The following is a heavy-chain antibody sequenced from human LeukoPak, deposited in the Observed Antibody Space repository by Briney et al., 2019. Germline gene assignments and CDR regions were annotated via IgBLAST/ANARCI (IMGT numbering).Heavy chain of an antibody. Sequence: GGSLRLSCVGSGFTFRSYSMNWARQAPGKGLEWVSYISSSGRTRYYADSVKGRFTISRDNAKNSLYLQLNSLRAEDTAVYYCARAPDELAVGFDYWGQGTLVTVSP. CDR1: GFTFRSYS. V-gene: IGHV3-48*04. J-gene: IGHJ4*02. CDR3: ARAPDELAVGFDY. D-gene: IGHD6-19*01. CDR2: ISSSGRTR.